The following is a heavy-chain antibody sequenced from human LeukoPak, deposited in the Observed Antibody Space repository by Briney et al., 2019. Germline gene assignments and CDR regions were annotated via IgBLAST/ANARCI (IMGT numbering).Heavy chain of an antibody. J-gene: IGHJ4*02. CDR1: GASISGYY. CDR2: IYYSGST. CDR3: ARDPYNNSPFDY. V-gene: IGHV4-59*12. D-gene: IGHD4-11*01. Sequence: SETLSLTCAVSGASISGYYWYWIRQPPGKGLEWIGYIYYSGSTNYNPSLKSPVTMSIDTSKNQFSLKVTSVTDADTAVYYCARDPYNNSPFDYWGQGILVTVSS.